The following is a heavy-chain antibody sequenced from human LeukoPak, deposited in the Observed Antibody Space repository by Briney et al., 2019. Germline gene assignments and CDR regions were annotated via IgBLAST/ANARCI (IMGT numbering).Heavy chain of an antibody. CDR3: ARDYYDSSGYYVSYYYYGMDV. CDR2: ISSSSSYI. Sequence: GGSLRLSCAASGFTFSSYSMNSVRQAPGKGLEWVSSISSSSSYIYYADSVKGRFTISRDNAKNSLYLQMNSLRAEDTAVYYCARDYYDSSGYYVSYYYYGMDVWGQGTTVTVSS. D-gene: IGHD3-22*01. V-gene: IGHV3-21*01. J-gene: IGHJ6*02. CDR1: GFTFSSYS.